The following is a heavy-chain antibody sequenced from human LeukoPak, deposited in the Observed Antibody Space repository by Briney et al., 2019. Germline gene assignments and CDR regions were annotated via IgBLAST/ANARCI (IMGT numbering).Heavy chain of an antibody. Sequence: GGSLRLSCAASGFTFSSYAMSWVRQAPGKGLEWVSTISGSGGSTYYADSVKGRVTTSRDNSKNTLYLQMNSLSAEDTAVYYCAKDRTCTNAVCYFDYWGQGTLVTVSS. D-gene: IGHD2-8*01. CDR3: AKDRTCTNAVCYFDY. J-gene: IGHJ4*02. CDR2: ISGSGGST. V-gene: IGHV3-23*01. CDR1: GFTFSSYA.